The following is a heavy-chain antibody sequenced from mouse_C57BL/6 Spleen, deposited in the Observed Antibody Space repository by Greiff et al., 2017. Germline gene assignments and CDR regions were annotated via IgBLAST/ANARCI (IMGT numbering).Heavy chain of an antibody. J-gene: IGHJ2*01. CDR2: IDPETGGT. CDR1: GYTFTAYE. V-gene: IGHV1-15*01. CDR3: TRSAGSSSYFDY. Sequence: QVQLQQSGAELVRPGASVTLSCKASGYTFTAYEMHWVKQTPVHGLEWIGAIDPETGGTAYNQKFKGKAILTADKSSSTAYMELRSLTSEDSAVYYCTRSAGSSSYFDYWGQGTTLTVSS. D-gene: IGHD1-1*01.